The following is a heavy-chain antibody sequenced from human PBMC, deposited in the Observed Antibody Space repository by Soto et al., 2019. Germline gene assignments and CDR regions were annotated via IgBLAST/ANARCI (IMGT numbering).Heavy chain of an antibody. CDR3: ASRRTVYGSGSYYNYYFDY. CDR1: GYTFTSYG. D-gene: IGHD3-10*01. J-gene: IGHJ4*02. CDR2: ISAYNGNT. V-gene: IGHV1-18*01. Sequence: QVQLVQSGAEVKKPGASVKVSCKASGYTFTSYGISWVRQAPGQGLEWMGWISAYNGNTNYAQKLQGRVTMTTDTSTSTAYMELRSLRSDDTAVYYCASRRTVYGSGSYYNYYFDYWGQGTLVTVSS.